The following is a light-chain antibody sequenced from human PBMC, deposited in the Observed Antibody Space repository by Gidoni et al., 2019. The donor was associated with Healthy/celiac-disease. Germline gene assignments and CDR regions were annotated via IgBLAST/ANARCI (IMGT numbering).Light chain of an antibody. Sequence: EIVMTQSPATLSVSPGERATLSCRASQSVSSNLDWYQQKPGQAPRLLIYGASTRATGIPARFSGSGSGTEFTLTISSLQSEDFAVDYCQQYKNWPPGGTFGPGTKVDIK. CDR1: QSVSSN. V-gene: IGKV3-15*01. CDR3: QQYKNWPPGGT. J-gene: IGKJ3*01. CDR2: GAS.